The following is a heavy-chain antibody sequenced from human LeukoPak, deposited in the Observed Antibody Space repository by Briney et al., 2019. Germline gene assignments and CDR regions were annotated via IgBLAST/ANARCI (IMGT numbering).Heavy chain of an antibody. V-gene: IGHV3-23*01. CDR3: AKHGGNIVVVPAEDAFDI. Sequence: GGSLRLTCAASELHAMTWVRQGPGKGLEWVSVISGSGGSTYYADSVKGRFTISRDNSKNTLYLQMNSLRAEDTAVYYCAKHGGNIVVVPAEDAFDIWGQGTVVTVSS. CDR1: ELHA. CDR2: ISGSGGST. J-gene: IGHJ3*02. D-gene: IGHD2-2*01.